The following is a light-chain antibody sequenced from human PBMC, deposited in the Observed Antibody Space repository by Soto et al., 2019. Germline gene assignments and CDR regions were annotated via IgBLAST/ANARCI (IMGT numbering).Light chain of an antibody. CDR2: WAS. CDR1: RSVLYKSNNKNH. J-gene: IGKJ4*01. Sequence: DIVMTQSPDSLAVSLGERATMNCKCSRSVLYKSNNKNHLAWYQQKPGQPPQLIIYWASTRESGVPERFSGSGCGTDFTLTISSLEAEDVAFYWCQQYFDVPFTFGGGTKVEI. V-gene: IGKV4-1*01. CDR3: QQYFDVPFT.